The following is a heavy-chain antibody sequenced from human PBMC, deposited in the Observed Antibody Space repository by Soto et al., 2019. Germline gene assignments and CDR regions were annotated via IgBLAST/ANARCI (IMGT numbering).Heavy chain of an antibody. D-gene: IGHD3-10*01. CDR1: GGTFSSYA. V-gene: IGHV1-69*13. Sequence: ASVKVSCKASGGTFSSYAISWVRQAPGQGLEWMGGIIPFSGTLHNAQKFQGRVTISADESTTTAYMDLHSLRTEDTAVYYCVRDRGAFDYGSGTFFHWGQGTLVTVSS. CDR3: VRDRGAFDYGSGTFFH. CDR2: IIPFSGTL. J-gene: IGHJ4*02.